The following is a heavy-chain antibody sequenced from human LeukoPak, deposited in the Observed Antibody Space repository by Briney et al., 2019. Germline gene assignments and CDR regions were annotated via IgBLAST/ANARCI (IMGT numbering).Heavy chain of an antibody. CDR2: IIPILGIA. J-gene: IGHJ3*02. CDR3: ARGYYYGSGSYWGAFDI. V-gene: IGHV1-69*04. CDR1: GGTFSSYA. Sequence: APVKVSCKASGGTFSSYAISWVRQAPGQGLEWMGRIIPILGIANYAQKFQGRVTITADKSTSTAYMELSSLRSEDTAVYYCARGYYYGSGSYWGAFDIWGQGTMVTVSS. D-gene: IGHD3-10*01.